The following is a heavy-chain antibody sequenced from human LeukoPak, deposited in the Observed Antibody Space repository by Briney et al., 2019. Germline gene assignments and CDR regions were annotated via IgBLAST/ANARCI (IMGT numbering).Heavy chain of an antibody. CDR2: IYYSGST. J-gene: IGHJ6*03. V-gene: IGHV4-59*08. D-gene: IGHD5-24*01. CDR1: GASISTYY. CDR3: ARLQRWLPPGYYYMDV. Sequence: SETLSLTCTVSGASISTYYWSWIRQPPGKGLEWIGYIYYSGSTNYNPSLKSRVTISVDTSKNQFSLKLSSVTAADTAVYYCARLQRWLPPGYYYMDVWGKGTTVTVSS.